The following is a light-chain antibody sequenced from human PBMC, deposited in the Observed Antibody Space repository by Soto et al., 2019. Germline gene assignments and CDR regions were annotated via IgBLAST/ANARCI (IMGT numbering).Light chain of an antibody. CDR2: STS. Sequence: EIVMTQSQATLSFSPRDRGTIYCSYSQSISSDYLAWYQQKLGQAPRLLIYSTSNRATGIPDRFSGSGSGTDFTLTISRLDPEDFAVYYCQQYVSSSWTFGQGTKVDIK. CDR1: QSISSDY. CDR3: QQYVSSSWT. J-gene: IGKJ1*01. V-gene: IGKV3-20*01.